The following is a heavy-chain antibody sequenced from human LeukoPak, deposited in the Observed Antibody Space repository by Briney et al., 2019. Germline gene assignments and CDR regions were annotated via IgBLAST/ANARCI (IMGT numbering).Heavy chain of an antibody. CDR1: GGTFSSYA. V-gene: IGHV1-69*05. Sequence: SVKVSCKASGGTFSSYAISWVRQAPGQGREWMGRIIPIFGTANYAQKFQGRVTITTDESTSTAYMELSSLRSEDTAVHYCARESSTVATITGFDYWGQGTLVTVSP. J-gene: IGHJ4*02. CDR2: IIPIFGTA. CDR3: ARESSTVATITGFDY. D-gene: IGHD5-12*01.